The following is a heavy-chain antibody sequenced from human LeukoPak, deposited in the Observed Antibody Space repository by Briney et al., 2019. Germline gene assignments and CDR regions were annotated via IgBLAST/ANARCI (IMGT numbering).Heavy chain of an antibody. J-gene: IGHJ3*02. Sequence: GASVKVSCKASGYTFTGYYMHWVRQAPGQGLEWMGWINPNSGGTNYAQKFQGRVTMTRDTSISTAYMELSRLRSDDTAVYYCAREMSREADIVVVPAAIAGDAFDIWGQGTIVTVSS. CDR1: GYTFTGYY. CDR2: INPNSGGT. D-gene: IGHD2-2*01. V-gene: IGHV1-2*02. CDR3: AREMSREADIVVVPAAIAGDAFDI.